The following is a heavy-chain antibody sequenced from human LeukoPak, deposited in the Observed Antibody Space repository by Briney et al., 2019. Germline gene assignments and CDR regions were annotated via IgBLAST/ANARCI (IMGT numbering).Heavy chain of an antibody. J-gene: IGHJ4*02. Sequence: NPSETLSLTCAVYGGSFSGYYWSWIRQPPGKGLEWIGEINHSGSTNYNPSLKSRVTISVDTSKNQFSLKLSSVTAADTAVYYCARRTGSNFDYWGQGTLVTVSS. D-gene: IGHD4-17*01. CDR2: INHSGST. V-gene: IGHV4-34*01. CDR3: ARRTGSNFDY. CDR1: GGSFSGYY.